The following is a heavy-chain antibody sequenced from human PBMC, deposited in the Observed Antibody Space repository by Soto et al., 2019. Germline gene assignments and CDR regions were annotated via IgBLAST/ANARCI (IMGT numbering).Heavy chain of an antibody. Sequence: QITLRESGPTRVKPKQTLMLTCSFSWFSRTRIPVGVAWIRQPPGKALEWLAVIYWDDDKRYSPSLRSRLNTAKDNSKNQVARTMAYMEPVDHATYFCAHRGDMNGNWDHVYLDNWGQGILVTVSS. CDR2: IYWDDDK. V-gene: IGHV2-5*02. CDR1: WFSRTRIPVG. CDR3: AHRGDMNGNWDHVYLDN. D-gene: IGHD1-1*01. J-gene: IGHJ4*02.